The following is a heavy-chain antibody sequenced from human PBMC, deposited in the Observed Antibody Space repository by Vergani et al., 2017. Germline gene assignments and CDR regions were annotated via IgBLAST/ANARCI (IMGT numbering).Heavy chain of an antibody. D-gene: IGHD1-26*01. CDR1: GGTFSSYA. CDR3: ARDAWDDNWFDP. V-gene: IGHV1-69*01. J-gene: IGHJ5*02. Sequence: QVQLVQSGAEVKKPGSSVKVSCKASGGTFSSYAISWVRQAPGQGLEWRGGIIPIFGTANYSQKFQGRVTITADESTSTSYMELSSLRSEDTAVYYCARDAWDDNWFDPWGQGTLVTVSS. CDR2: IIPIFGTA.